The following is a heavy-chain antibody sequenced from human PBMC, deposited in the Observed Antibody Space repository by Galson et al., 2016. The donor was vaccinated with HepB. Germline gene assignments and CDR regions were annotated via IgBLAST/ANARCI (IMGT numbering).Heavy chain of an antibody. CDR1: GYRFASYA. J-gene: IGHJ4*02. CDR2: INTNTGKP. V-gene: IGHV7-4-1*02. CDR3: ARDGGTYFDN. Sequence: SVKVSCKASGYRFASYAINWVRQAPGQGLEWMGWINTNTGKPDYAQGFTGRFVFSLDTSVSTAHLQINSLTAADTAVYFCARDGGTYFDNWGQGTLVTVSS. D-gene: IGHD1-7*01.